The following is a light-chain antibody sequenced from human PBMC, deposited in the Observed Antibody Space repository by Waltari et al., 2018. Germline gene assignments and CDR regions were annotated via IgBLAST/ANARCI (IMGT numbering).Light chain of an antibody. CDR2: GKD. Sequence: SSELTQDPAVSVALGQTVTIPCHGDSLGSYYANWYQQKPGQAPLLVVYGKDIRPSGIPDRFSGSSSGNTASLTITGAQAEDEADYYCNSRDSSGYHVLFGGGTKLTVL. CDR3: NSRDSSGYHVL. J-gene: IGLJ2*01. CDR1: SLGSYY. V-gene: IGLV3-19*01.